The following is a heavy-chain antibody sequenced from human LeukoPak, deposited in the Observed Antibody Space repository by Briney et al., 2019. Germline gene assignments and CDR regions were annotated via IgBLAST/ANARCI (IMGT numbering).Heavy chain of an antibody. Sequence: SETLSLTCTVSGGSISSGGYYWSWIRQPPGKGLEWIGYIYHSGSTYYNPSLKSRVTISVDTSKNQFSLKLSSVTAADTAVYYCARFIAAAGKRFFDYWGQGTLVTVSS. CDR1: GGSISSGGYY. CDR3: ARFIAAAGKRFFDY. CDR2: IYHSGST. D-gene: IGHD6-13*01. V-gene: IGHV4-30-2*01. J-gene: IGHJ4*02.